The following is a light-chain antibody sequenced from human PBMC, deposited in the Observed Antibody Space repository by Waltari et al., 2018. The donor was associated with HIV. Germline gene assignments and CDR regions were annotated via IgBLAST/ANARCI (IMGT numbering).Light chain of an antibody. CDR1: SSDIGSNA. Sequence: QSVLTQPPSASETPGQRVAISCSGSSSDIGSNAVNWYQQLPGTAPKLLIYSNNQRPSGVPDRFSGSKSGTSASLAISGRQSEDEADYYCAAWDDSLNGPHVVFGGGTKLTVL. J-gene: IGLJ2*01. CDR3: AAWDDSLNGPHVV. V-gene: IGLV1-44*01. CDR2: SNN.